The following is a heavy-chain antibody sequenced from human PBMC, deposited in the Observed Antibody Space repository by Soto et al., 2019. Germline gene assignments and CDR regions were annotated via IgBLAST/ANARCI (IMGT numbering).Heavy chain of an antibody. CDR3: TRTWLGEFFNFDL. J-gene: IGHJ4*02. CDR1: GFIFDDFS. V-gene: IGHV3-49*01. CDR2: IRSKTYGETT. D-gene: IGHD3-10*01. Sequence: AVGSLRPSCSGSGFIFDDFSINWLRQATGKGLEWVGFIRSKTYGETTQYAASVKGRFIISRDGSKSTAYLQMTSLKTEDTAMYYSTRTWLGEFFNFDLWGPGT.